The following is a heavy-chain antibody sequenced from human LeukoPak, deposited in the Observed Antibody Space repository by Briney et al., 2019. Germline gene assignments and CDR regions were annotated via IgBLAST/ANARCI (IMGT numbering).Heavy chain of an antibody. D-gene: IGHD2-15*01. CDR3: ARDAGSHHDAFDI. J-gene: IGHJ3*02. CDR1: GGSISSGDYY. V-gene: IGHV4-30-4*01. Sequence: SQTLSLTCTVSGGSISSGDYYWSWIRQPPGKGLELIGYIYYSGSTYYNPSLKSRVTISVDTSKNQFSLKLSSVTAADTAVYYCARDAGSHHDAFDIWGQGTMVTVSS. CDR2: IYYSGST.